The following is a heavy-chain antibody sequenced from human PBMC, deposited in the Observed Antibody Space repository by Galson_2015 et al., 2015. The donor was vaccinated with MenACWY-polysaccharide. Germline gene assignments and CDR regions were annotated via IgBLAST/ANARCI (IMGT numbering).Heavy chain of an antibody. CDR3: AKDRDGDYLFDY. CDR1: GFTFSSYG. Sequence: SLRLSCAASGFTFSSYGMHWVRQAPGKGLEWVAVISYDGSDKYYADSVEGRFTISRDNSKNTLYLQMNSLREEDTAVYYCAKDRDGDYLFDYWGQGTLVTVSS. V-gene: IGHV3-30*18. D-gene: IGHD4-17*01. CDR2: ISYDGSDK. J-gene: IGHJ4*02.